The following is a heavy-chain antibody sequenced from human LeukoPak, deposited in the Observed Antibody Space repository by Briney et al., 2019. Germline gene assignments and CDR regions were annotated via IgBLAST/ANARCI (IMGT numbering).Heavy chain of an antibody. Sequence: SETLSFTCAVSGYSISSSNWWGWIRQPPGKGLEWIGYIYHSGSTYYSPSLKSRVSMSVDTSKNQFSLNLSSVTAVDTAVYYCARVNVPYSSGWLFDYWGQGTLVTVSS. V-gene: IGHV4-28*03. CDR1: GYSISSSNW. CDR2: IYHSGST. CDR3: ARVNVPYSSGWLFDY. D-gene: IGHD6-19*01. J-gene: IGHJ4*02.